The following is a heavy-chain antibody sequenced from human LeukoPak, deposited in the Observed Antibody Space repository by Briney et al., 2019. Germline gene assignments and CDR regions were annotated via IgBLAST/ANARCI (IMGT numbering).Heavy chain of an antibody. Sequence: SETLSLTCTVSGGSISSSSYYWSWIRQPPGKGLEWIGSIYYSGSTYYNPSLKSRVTISVDTSKNQFSLKLSSVAAADTAVYYCARRLSRYYFDYWGQGTLVTVSS. J-gene: IGHJ4*02. CDR3: ARRLSRYYFDY. D-gene: IGHD2-2*01. CDR1: GGSISSSSYY. V-gene: IGHV4-39*01. CDR2: IYYSGST.